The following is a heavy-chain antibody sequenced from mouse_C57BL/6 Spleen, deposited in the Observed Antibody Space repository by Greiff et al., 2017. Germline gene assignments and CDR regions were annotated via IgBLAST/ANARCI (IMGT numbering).Heavy chain of an antibody. CDR1: GYTFTGYW. Sequence: QVQLKESGAELMKPGASVKLSCKATGYTFTGYWIERVKQRPGHGLEWSREILPGSGSTNYNEKFKGKATFTADTSSNTAYRQLSSLTTEDYAICYCARWSSGYVLYFDYWGQGTTLTVSS. CDR2: ILPGSGST. D-gene: IGHD3-2*02. V-gene: IGHV1-9*01. J-gene: IGHJ2*01. CDR3: ARWSSGYVLYFDY.